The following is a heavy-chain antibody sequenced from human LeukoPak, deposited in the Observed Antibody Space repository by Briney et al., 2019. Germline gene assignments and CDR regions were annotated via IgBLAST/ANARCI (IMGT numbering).Heavy chain of an antibody. CDR1: GFTTSSNY. D-gene: IGHD2-2*01. CDR3: AKVMPLYQLQWGLYDY. CDR2: IYSGGST. Sequence: GGSLRLSCAASGFTTSSNYMSWVRQAPGKGLEWVSVIYSGGSTYYADSVKGRFTISRDNSKNTLYLQMNGLRAEDTAVYYCAKVMPLYQLQWGLYDYWGQGTLVTVSS. V-gene: IGHV3-53*01. J-gene: IGHJ4*02.